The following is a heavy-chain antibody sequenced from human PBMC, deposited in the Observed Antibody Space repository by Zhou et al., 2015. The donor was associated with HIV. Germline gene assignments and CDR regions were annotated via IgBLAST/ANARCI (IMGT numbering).Heavy chain of an antibody. D-gene: IGHD1-20*01. CDR2: IIPIFGTA. Sequence: QVQLVQSGAEVKKPGSSVKVSCKASGGTFSSYAISWVRQAPGQGLEWMGGIIPIFGTANYAQKFQGRVTITADESTSTAYMELSSLRSEDTAVYYCARDEEAITGTTSDYYGMDVWGQGDHGHRLL. CDR3: ARDEEAITGTTSDYYGMDV. J-gene: IGHJ6*02. CDR1: GGTFSSYA. V-gene: IGHV1-69*01.